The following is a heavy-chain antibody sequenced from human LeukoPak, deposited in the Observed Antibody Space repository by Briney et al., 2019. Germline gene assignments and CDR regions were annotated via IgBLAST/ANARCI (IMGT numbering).Heavy chain of an antibody. CDR3: ARELFTIFGESPFDY. J-gene: IGHJ4*02. D-gene: IGHD3-3*01. Sequence: GGSLRLSCAASGFTFSSYGMHWVRQTPGKGLEWVAVIWYDGSNKYYADSVKGRFTISRDNSKNTLYLQMNSLRAEDTAVYYCARELFTIFGESPFDYWGQGTLVTVSS. CDR2: IWYDGSNK. V-gene: IGHV3-33*01. CDR1: GFTFSSYG.